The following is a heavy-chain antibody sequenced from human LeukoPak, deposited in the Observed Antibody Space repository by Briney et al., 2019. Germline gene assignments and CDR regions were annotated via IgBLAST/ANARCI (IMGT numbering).Heavy chain of an antibody. D-gene: IGHD2-15*01. J-gene: IGHJ4*02. CDR2: IKQDGSQT. CDR3: VRGCSRASCPYYFDS. Sequence: PGGSLRLSCAASGFTFSSYGMHWVRQAPGKGLEWVANIKQDGSQTYHADSVKGRFTISRDNAENSLYLQMNSLRVEDTAVYYCVRGCSRASCPYYFDSWGVGTLVTVSS. V-gene: IGHV3-7*01. CDR1: GFTFSSYG.